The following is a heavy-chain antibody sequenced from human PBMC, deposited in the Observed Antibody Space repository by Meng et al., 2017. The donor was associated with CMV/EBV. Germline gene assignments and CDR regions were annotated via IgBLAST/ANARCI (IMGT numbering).Heavy chain of an antibody. CDR2: ISAYNGNT. CDR1: GYTFTSYG. J-gene: IGHJ6*02. D-gene: IGHD2-2*01. CDR3: ASDCSSTSCFRVNYGMDV. V-gene: IGHV1-18*01. Sequence: ASVKVSCKASGYTFTSYGISWVRQAPGQGLEWMGWISAYNGNTNYAQKLQGRVTMTTDTSTSTAYMELRSPRSDDTAVYYCASDCSSTSCFRVNYGMDVWGQGTTVTVSS.